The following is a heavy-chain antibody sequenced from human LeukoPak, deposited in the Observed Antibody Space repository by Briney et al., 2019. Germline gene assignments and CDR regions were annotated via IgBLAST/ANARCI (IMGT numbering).Heavy chain of an antibody. CDR3: ARDILWFGELSHAFDI. D-gene: IGHD3-10*01. V-gene: IGHV3-48*01. CDR1: GFTFSSYS. J-gene: IGHJ3*02. CDR2: ISSSSSTI. Sequence: GGSLRLSCAASGFTFSSYSMNWVGQAPGKGLEWVSYISSSSSTIYYADSVKGRFTISRDNAKNSLYLQMNSLRAEDTAVYYCARDILWFGELSHAFDIWGQGTMVTVSS.